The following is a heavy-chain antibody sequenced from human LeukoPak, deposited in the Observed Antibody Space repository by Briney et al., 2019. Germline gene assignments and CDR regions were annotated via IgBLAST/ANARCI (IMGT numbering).Heavy chain of an antibody. CDR3: AKGLYSSSWYDY. CDR1: GFTVSNNY. Sequence: PGGSLRLSCAASGFTVSNNYMVWFRQAPGKGLEWVAVISYDGSNKYYADSVKGRFTISRDNSKNTLYLQMNSLRAEDTAVYYCAKGLYSSSWYDYWGQGTLVTVSS. CDR2: ISYDGSNK. J-gene: IGHJ4*02. D-gene: IGHD6-13*01. V-gene: IGHV3-30*18.